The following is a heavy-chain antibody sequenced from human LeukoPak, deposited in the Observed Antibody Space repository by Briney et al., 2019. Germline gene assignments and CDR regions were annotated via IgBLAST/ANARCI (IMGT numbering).Heavy chain of an antibody. V-gene: IGHV1-69*13. Sequence: SVKVSCKASGGTFSSYAISWVRQAPGQGLEWMGGIIPIFGTANYAQKFQGRVTITADESTSTAYMELSSLRSEDTAVYYCARERASGYDPRPRYFDYWGQGTLVTVSS. CDR1: GGTFSSYA. CDR3: ARERASGYDPRPRYFDY. J-gene: IGHJ4*02. CDR2: IIPIFGTA. D-gene: IGHD5-12*01.